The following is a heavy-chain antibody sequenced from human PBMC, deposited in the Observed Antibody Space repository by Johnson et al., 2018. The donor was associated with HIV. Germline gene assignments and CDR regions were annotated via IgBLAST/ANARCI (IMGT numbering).Heavy chain of an antibody. J-gene: IGHJ3*02. V-gene: IGHV3-30-3*01. CDR1: GFTFSSSA. D-gene: IGHD3-9*01. CDR3: TTDWPLRDLDWLFHDAFDI. CDR2: ISYDGSIK. Sequence: QVQLVESGGGVVQPGKSLRLSCAASGFTFSSSAMHWVRQAPGQGLQWVALISYDGSIKYFADSVKGRFTISRDNSKNTLYLQMNSLKTEDTAMYYCTTDWPLRDLDWLFHDAFDIWGQGTMVTVAS.